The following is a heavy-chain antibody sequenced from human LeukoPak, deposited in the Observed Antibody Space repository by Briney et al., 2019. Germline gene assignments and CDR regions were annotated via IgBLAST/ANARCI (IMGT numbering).Heavy chain of an antibody. CDR1: GGSFSGYL. J-gene: IGHJ4*02. V-gene: IGHV4-34*01. CDR3: ARIAVAGSRAYFDY. Sequence: SETLSLTCAVPGGSFSGYLWSWLRQPPGKGLEWIGEINYNGEVTNYNPSLKSRVTISVDTSKNQFSLKLSSVTAADTAVYYCARIAVAGSRAYFDYWGQGTLVTVSS. CDR2: INYNGEVT. D-gene: IGHD6-19*01.